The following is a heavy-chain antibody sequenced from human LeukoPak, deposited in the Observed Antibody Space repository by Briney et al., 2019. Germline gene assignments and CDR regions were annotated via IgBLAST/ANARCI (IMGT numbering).Heavy chain of an antibody. CDR3: ARDENGYVWGSFRA. CDR1: GGSLGGYS. Sequence: SETLSLTCAVYGGSLGGYSWSWIRQPPGKGLEWIGEINHSGSTNYNPSLESRVTMSLDTSKNQFSLKLSSVTAADTAVYYCARDENGYVWGSFRAWGQGTLVTVSS. D-gene: IGHD3-16*02. CDR2: INHSGST. V-gene: IGHV4-34*01. J-gene: IGHJ5*02.